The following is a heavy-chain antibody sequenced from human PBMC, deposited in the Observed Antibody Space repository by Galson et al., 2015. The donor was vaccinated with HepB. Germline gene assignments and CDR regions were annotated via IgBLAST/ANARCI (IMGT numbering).Heavy chain of an antibody. CDR3: ARFISAWGRDNFAQ. CDR2: LKQDGSEK. J-gene: IGHJ4*02. CDR1: GFTFGTYW. V-gene: IGHV3-7*01. Sequence: SLRLSCAASGFTFGTYWMSWVRQAPGKGLEWVASLKQDGSEKYYVDSVKGRFIISRDNAENLVYLQMNSLRVEETAMYYCARFISAWGRDNFAQWGRGTMVTVSS. D-gene: IGHD3-16*01.